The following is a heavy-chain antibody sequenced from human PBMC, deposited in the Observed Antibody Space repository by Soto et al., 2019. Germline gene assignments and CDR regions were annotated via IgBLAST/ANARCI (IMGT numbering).Heavy chain of an antibody. CDR1: GFTFSTFS. D-gene: IGHD1-26*01. V-gene: IGHV3-30*04. CDR3: ARGPESGDF. Sequence: QVQLVESGGGVVQPGRSLRLSCATSGFTFSTFSMHWVRQAPGKGLEWVAHISYDGSEKDYADSVKGRFTISRDNSDNTMFLQMNILSSEDTGVYYCARGPESGDFWGQGTLVTVPS. CDR2: ISYDGSEK. J-gene: IGHJ4*02.